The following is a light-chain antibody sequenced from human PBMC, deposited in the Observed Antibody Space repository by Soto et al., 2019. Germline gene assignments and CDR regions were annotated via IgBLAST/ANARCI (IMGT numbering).Light chain of an antibody. Sequence: DIQMTQSRSSLSASVGDRVTITCQASQDSSNYLNWYQQKPGKAPKLLIYDASNLETGVPSRFSGSGSGTDFTFTISSLQPEDIATYYCQQYDNLPPLLTFGGGTKVEIK. V-gene: IGKV1-33*01. J-gene: IGKJ4*01. CDR2: DAS. CDR1: QDSSNY. CDR3: QQYDNLPPLLT.